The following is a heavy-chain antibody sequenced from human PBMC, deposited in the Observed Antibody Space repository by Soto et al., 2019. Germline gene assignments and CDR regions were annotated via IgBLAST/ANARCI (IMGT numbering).Heavy chain of an antibody. CDR3: ERDGEPYGHYDLYYFDY. V-gene: IGHV3-30-3*01. Sequence: GGSLRLSCAASGITFSSYAMHWVRQAPGKGLEWVAVISYDGSNKYYADSVKGRFTISRDNSKNTLYLQMNSLRAEDTAVYYCERDGEPYGHYDLYYFDYWGQGTLVTVSS. D-gene: IGHD4-17*01. J-gene: IGHJ4*02. CDR1: GITFSSYA. CDR2: ISYDGSNK.